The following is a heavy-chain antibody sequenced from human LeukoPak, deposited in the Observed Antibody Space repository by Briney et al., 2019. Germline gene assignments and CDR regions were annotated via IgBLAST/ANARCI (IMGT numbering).Heavy chain of an antibody. CDR2: IKSKNDGGTT. CDR3: TPVMVEDRGF. V-gene: IGHV3-15*01. CDR1: GFIFNKAW. J-gene: IGHJ4*02. D-gene: IGHD2/OR15-2a*01. Sequence: PGGSPRLSCAASGFIFNKAWMNWVRQAPGKGPEWVGRIKSKNDGGTTDYGSPVKGRFTISRDDSKNTLYLQMNSLITDDTAIYYCTPVMVEDRGFWGQGTLVTVSS.